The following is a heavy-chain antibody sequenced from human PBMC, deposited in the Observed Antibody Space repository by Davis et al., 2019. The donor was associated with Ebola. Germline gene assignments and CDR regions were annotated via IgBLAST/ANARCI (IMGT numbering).Heavy chain of an antibody. D-gene: IGHD3-3*01. CDR2: IYHSGST. V-gene: IGHV4-4*02. CDR1: GGSISSSNW. CDR3: ARWAGRITIFGVVIGGMDV. J-gene: IGHJ6*02. Sequence: MPSETLSLTCAVSGGSISSSNWWSWVRQPPGKGLEWIGEIYHSGSTNYNPSLKSRVTISVDKSKNQFSLKLSSVTAADTAVYYCARWAGRITIFGVVIGGMDVWGQGTTVTVSS.